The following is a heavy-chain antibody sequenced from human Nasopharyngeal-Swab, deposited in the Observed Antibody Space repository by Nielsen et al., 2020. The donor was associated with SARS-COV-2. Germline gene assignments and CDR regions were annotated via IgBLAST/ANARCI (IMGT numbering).Heavy chain of an antibody. CDR2: IYYSGST. V-gene: IGHV4-39*01. J-gene: IGHJ4*02. D-gene: IGHD3-22*01. CDR3: ARGKVEVTMIVVVITTGSYYFDY. Sequence: WIRQLPGKGLEWIGSIYYSGSTYYNPSLKSRVTISVDTSKNQFSLKLSSVTAADAAVYYCARGKVEVTMIVVVITTGSYYFDYWGRGTLVTVSS.